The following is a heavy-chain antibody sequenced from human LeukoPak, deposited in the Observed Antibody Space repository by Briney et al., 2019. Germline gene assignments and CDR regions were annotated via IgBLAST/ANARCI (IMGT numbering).Heavy chain of an antibody. J-gene: IGHJ5*02. D-gene: IGHD6-13*01. CDR2: IYYSGST. CDR1: GGSISSSSYY. CDR3: ARSGSWYAKTNLFDP. V-gene: IGHV4-39*07. Sequence: PSETLSLTCTVSGGSISSSSYYWGWIRQPPGKGLEWNGSIYYSGSTYYNPSLKSRVTTSVDTSKNQFFLKLSSAAAADTAVYYCARSGSWYAKTNLFDPWGQGTLVTVS.